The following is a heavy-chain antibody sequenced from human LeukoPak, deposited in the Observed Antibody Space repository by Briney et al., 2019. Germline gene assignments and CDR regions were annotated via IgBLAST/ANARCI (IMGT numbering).Heavy chain of an antibody. CDR3: CAESEYGDHDY. D-gene: IGHD4/OR15-4a*01. Sequence: SETLSLTCAVSGASVSSHYLTWLRQSPGRGLEWIGHIYHRGTTKYNPSLKSRVSISVDTPKRQFSLKLKAVSAAETAVYYGCAESEYGDHDYWGQGTLVIVSS. CDR2: IYHRGTT. J-gene: IGHJ4*02. V-gene: IGHV4-59*02. CDR1: GASVSSHY.